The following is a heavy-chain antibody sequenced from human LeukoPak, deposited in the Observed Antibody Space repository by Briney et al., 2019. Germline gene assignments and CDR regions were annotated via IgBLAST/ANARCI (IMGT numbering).Heavy chain of an antibody. J-gene: IGHJ5*02. CDR2: ISGSGGST. CDR1: GFTFSSYA. V-gene: IGHV3-23*01. D-gene: IGHD3-10*01. CDR3: VLLWFGTPFDP. Sequence: GGSLRLSCAASGFTFSSYAMSWVRRAPGKGLEWVSAISGSGGSTYYADSVKGRFTISRDNSKNTLYLQMNSLRAEDTAVYYCVLLWFGTPFDPWGQGTLVTVSS.